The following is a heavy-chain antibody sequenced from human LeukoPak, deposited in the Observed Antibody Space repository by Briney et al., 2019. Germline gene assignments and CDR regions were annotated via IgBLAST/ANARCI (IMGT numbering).Heavy chain of an antibody. D-gene: IGHD1-26*01. CDR3: ARDKSELFDY. CDR2: ISGSGDNT. CDR1: GFTFSSYA. J-gene: IGHJ4*02. Sequence: GGLRLSCAASGFTFSSYAMSWVRQVPGKGLEWVSVISGSGDNTYYADSVKGRFTISRDNSKNTLYLQMNSLRAEDTAVYYCARDKSELFDYWGQGTLVTVSS. V-gene: IGHV3-23*01.